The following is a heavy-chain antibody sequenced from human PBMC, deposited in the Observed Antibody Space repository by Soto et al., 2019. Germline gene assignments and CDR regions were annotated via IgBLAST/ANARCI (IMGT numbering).Heavy chain of an antibody. CDR2: IYYSGST. CDR3: ARGFSVGRFYGSGSYEY. CDR1: GGSISSGGYY. Sequence: QVQLQESGPGLVKPSQTLSLTCTVSGGSISSGGYYWSWIRQHPGKGLEWIGYIYYSGSTYHNPSLKSRVTISVDTSKNQFSLKLSSVTAADTAVYYCARGFSVGRFYGSGSYEYWGQGTLVTVSS. V-gene: IGHV4-31*03. J-gene: IGHJ4*02. D-gene: IGHD3-10*01.